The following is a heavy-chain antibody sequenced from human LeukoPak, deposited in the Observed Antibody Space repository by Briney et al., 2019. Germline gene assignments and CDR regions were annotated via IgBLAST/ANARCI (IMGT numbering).Heavy chain of an antibody. CDR2: IYHSGNT. V-gene: IGHV4-4*02. CDR1: GDSISSSHW. J-gene: IGHJ4*02. CDR3: AREPIHYDILTGYYREGLFDY. D-gene: IGHD3-9*01. Sequence: SETLSLTCAVSGDSISSSHWWSWVRQPPGKGLEWLGEIYHSGNTNYNPSLKSRVTISVDTSKNQFSLKLSSVTAADTAVYYCAREPIHYDILTGYYREGLFDYWGQGTLVTVSS.